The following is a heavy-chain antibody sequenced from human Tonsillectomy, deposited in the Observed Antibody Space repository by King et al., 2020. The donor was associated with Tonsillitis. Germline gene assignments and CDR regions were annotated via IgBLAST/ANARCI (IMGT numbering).Heavy chain of an antibody. V-gene: IGHV3-21*01. CDR3: ARVSCNHDAVAI. D-gene: IGHD1-14*01. J-gene: IGHJ3*02. Sequence: VQLVESGGGLVKPGGSLRLSCAGSGFTFSSYGINWVRQAPGKGLEWVSSISPGSNYIYYTDSVKGRFTISRDNAKNSLYLQMNSLRAEDTAVYYCARVSCNHDAVAIWGQGTMVPVSS. CDR2: ISPGSNYI. CDR1: GFTFSSYG.